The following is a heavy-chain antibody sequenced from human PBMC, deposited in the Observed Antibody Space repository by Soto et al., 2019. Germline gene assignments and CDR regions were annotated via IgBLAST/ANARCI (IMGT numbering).Heavy chain of an antibody. CDR2: INHSGST. D-gene: IGHD6-13*01. V-gene: IGHV4-34*01. Sequence: SETLSLTCAVYGGSFSGYYWSWIRQPPGKGLEWIGEINHSGSTNYNPSLKSRVTISVDTSKNQFSLKLSSVTAADTAVYYCARVRSSSWYYYYGMDVWGQGTTVTVSS. CDR1: GGSFSGYY. CDR3: ARVRSSSWYYYYGMDV. J-gene: IGHJ6*02.